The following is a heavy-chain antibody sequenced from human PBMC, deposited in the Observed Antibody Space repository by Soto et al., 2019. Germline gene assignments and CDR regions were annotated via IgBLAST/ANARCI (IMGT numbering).Heavy chain of an antibody. CDR1: GCTFTNFD. Sequence: ASVKVSCKASGCTFTNFDITWVRQAAGQGLEWMGSMNPSSGDTDYAQTFQGRVTMTRNISINTAYMELNTLRSEDTAVYYCASRPYYYDSRSTYYGMDVWGQGTTVTVSS. V-gene: IGHV1-8*01. CDR2: MNPSSGDT. D-gene: IGHD3-22*01. CDR3: ASRPYYYDSRSTYYGMDV. J-gene: IGHJ6*02.